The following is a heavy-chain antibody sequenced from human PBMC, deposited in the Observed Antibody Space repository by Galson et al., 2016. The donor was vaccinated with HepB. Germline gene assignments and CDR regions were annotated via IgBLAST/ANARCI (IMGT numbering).Heavy chain of an antibody. D-gene: IGHD4-17*01. CDR2: ISPIYGIT. CDR3: ATDVDDYGDLTGGGYFDY. J-gene: IGHJ4*02. Sequence: SVKVSCKASGDTFRKYRINWVRQAPGQGLEWMGGISPIYGITYYSQNFLGRVTITADDSTNTAYMEVSSLRSADTATFFCATDVDDYGDLTGGGYFDYWGQGTLVTVSS. CDR1: GDTFRKYR. V-gene: IGHV1-69*13.